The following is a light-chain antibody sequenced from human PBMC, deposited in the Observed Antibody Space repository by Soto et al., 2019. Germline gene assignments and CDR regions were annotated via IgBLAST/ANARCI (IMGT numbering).Light chain of an antibody. V-gene: IGLV2-14*02. Sequence: QSALTQPASVSGSPGQSITISCTGTSSDVGSYTLVSWYQQHPGKAPKLMIFEASNRPSGVSDRFSGSKSDNTASLTISGLQAEDEADYYCSSYTTSGTLYVFGTGTKLTVL. CDR2: EAS. CDR3: SSYTTSGTLYV. J-gene: IGLJ1*01. CDR1: SSDVGSYTL.